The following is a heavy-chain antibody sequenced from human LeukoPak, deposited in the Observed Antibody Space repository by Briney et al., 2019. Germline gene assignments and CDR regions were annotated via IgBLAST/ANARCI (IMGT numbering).Heavy chain of an antibody. Sequence: GGSLTLSCTASDFAFTSSGMSWVRQVPGPGLEWVSFISATGLSTYYADSVKGRFTVSRDNSKNTLYLQMNSLRAADTAVYYCAKLMRHMMEDVLDLWGQGTVVTVSS. J-gene: IGHJ3*01. CDR2: ISATGLST. V-gene: IGHV3-23*01. D-gene: IGHD3-16*01. CDR3: AKLMRHMMEDVLDL. CDR1: DFAFTSSG.